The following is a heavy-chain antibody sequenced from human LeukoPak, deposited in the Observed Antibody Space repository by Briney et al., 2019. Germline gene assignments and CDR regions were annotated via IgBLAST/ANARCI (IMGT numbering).Heavy chain of an antibody. J-gene: IGHJ4*02. CDR2: IKSKTDGGTT. V-gene: IGHV3-15*01. Sequence: GGSLRLSCAASGFTFSSYWMHWVRQAPGKGLEWVGRIKSKTDGGTTDYAAPVKGRFTISRDDSKNALYLQMNSLKTEDTAVYYCTTDLSVVLWFGELPEIDYWGQGTLVTVSS. CDR1: GFTFSSYW. D-gene: IGHD3-10*01. CDR3: TTDLSVVLWFGELPEIDY.